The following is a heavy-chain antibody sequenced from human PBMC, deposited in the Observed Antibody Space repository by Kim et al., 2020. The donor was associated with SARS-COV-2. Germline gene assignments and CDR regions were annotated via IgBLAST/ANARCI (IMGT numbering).Heavy chain of an antibody. J-gene: IGHJ3*02. Sequence: GGSLRLSCAASGFTFSNAWMSWVRQAPGKGLEWVGRIKSKTDGGTTDYAAPVKGRFTISRDDSKNTLYLQMNSLKTEDTAVYYCTTDLGVVAATFAFDIWGQATMVTVSS. CDR2: IKSKTDGGTT. CDR1: GFTFSNAW. D-gene: IGHD2-15*01. V-gene: IGHV3-15*01. CDR3: TTDLGVVAATFAFDI.